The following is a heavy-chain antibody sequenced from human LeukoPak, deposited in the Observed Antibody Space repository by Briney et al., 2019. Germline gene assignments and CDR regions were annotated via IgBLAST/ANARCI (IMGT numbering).Heavy chain of an antibody. D-gene: IGHD5-12*01. V-gene: IGHV3-23*01. CDR1: GFTLSSLA. CDR3: AWGGYRYSHFDS. J-gene: IGHJ4*02. Sequence: RGSLRPPCAVSGFTLSSLAISWVRQAAGKGREWVSGISGSGDSTYYTDSVKGRFTIPRDNSKNTLYLQMNSLRAEDTAVYYCAWGGYRYSHFDSWGQGTPVTVSS. CDR2: ISGSGDST.